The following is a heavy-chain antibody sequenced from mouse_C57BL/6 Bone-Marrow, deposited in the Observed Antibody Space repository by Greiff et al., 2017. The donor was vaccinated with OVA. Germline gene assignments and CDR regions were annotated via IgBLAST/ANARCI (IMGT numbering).Heavy chain of an antibody. D-gene: IGHD2-3*01. CDR2: IYPRSGNT. J-gene: IGHJ1*03. CDR1: GYTFTSYG. Sequence: QVQLQQSGAELARPGASVKLSCKASGYTFTSYGISWVKQRTGQGLEWIGEIYPRSGNTYYNEKFKGKATLTVDKSSSTAYMELRSLTSEDSAVYFCAGEDYDYWYFDVWGTGTTVTVSS. V-gene: IGHV1-81*01. CDR3: AGEDYDYWYFDV.